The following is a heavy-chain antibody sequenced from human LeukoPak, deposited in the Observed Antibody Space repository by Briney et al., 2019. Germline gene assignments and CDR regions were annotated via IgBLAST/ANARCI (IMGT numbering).Heavy chain of an antibody. CDR1: EFTFSSYS. V-gene: IGHV3-21*01. CDR3: TREMAAGTFDY. Sequence: GGSLRLSCAASEFTFSSYSMNWVRQAPGKGLEWVSSISSSSNCIYYADSMKGRFTISRDNAKNSLYLQMNSLRAEDTAVYFCTREMAAGTFDYWGQGALVTVSS. CDR2: ISSSSNCI. D-gene: IGHD5-24*01. J-gene: IGHJ4*02.